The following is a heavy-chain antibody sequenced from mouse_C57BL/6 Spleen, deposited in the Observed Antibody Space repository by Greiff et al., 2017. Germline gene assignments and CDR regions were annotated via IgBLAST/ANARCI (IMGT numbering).Heavy chain of an antibody. V-gene: IGHV5-17*01. J-gene: IGHJ3*01. D-gene: IGHD2-5*01. CDR3: ARGESNYRAWFAY. Sequence: EVQGVESGGGLVKPGGSLKLSCAASGFTFSDYGMHWVRQAPEKGLEWVAYISSGSSTIYYADTVKGRFTISRDNAKNTLFLQMTRLRSEDTAMYYCARGESNYRAWFAYWGQGTLVTVSA. CDR1: GFTFSDYG. CDR2: ISSGSSTI.